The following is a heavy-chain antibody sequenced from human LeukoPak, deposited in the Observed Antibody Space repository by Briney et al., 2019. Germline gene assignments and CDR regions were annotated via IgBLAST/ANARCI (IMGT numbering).Heavy chain of an antibody. CDR2: VYYSGST. J-gene: IGHJ4*02. V-gene: IGHV4-34*11. D-gene: IGHD6-19*01. CDR3: ARDRGRGWYGVDY. CDR1: GGSFSGNY. Sequence: SETLSLTCAVYGGSFSGNYWSWIRQPPGKGLEWIAYVYYSGSTNYNPSLKSRATISIDRSKNQVSLILSSVTAADTAVYYCARDRGRGWYGVDYWGQGTLVTVSS.